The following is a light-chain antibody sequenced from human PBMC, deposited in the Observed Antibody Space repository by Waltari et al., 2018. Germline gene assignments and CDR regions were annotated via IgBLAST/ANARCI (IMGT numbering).Light chain of an antibody. CDR3: QQYHTIPLT. CDR1: QGISNS. Sequence: DIRMTQSPSSLSASVGDRVTITCRASQGISNSLVWYQQKPGKAPKLLLHAASRLESGVPSRFSGSGSGTDYTLTISSLQAEDSASYYCQQYHTIPLTFGGGTKVEIK. CDR2: AAS. J-gene: IGKJ4*01. V-gene: IGKV1-NL1*01.